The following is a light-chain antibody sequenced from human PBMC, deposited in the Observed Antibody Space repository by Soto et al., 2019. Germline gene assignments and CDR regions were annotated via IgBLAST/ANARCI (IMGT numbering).Light chain of an antibody. V-gene: IGLV3-21*02. J-gene: IGLJ3*02. CDR3: QVWDSVSDHWV. CDR2: DDT. Sequence: SYELTQPPSVSVAPGQTARITCGGNSSGIKSVHWYQQKPGQAPVLVVYDDTDRPSGIPERLSGSKSGNTATLTISRVEAGDEADYYCQVWDSVSDHWVFGGGTKVTVL. CDR1: SSGIKS.